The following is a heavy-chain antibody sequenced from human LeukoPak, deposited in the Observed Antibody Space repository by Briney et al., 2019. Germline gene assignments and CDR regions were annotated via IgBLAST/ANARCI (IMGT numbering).Heavy chain of an antibody. J-gene: IGHJ4*02. CDR2: INTDGTVT. CDR3: ATKQWLAPPPDS. Sequence: GGSLRLSCAASGFTFSKYWMLWVRQAPGQGLESVSRINTDGTVTTYADSVKGRFTVSRDNGDNTMFLKMNSVRDEDTAVYYCATKQWLAPPPDSWGQGTPVTVSS. V-gene: IGHV3-74*01. D-gene: IGHD6-19*01. CDR1: GFTFSKYW.